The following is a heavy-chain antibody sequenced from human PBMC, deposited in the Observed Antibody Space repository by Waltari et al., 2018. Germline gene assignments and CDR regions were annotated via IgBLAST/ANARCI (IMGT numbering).Heavy chain of an antibody. CDR3: ARRPVSGYDPKEYYYYYGMDV. CDR1: GGSISSSSYY. V-gene: IGHV4-39*01. J-gene: IGHJ6*02. D-gene: IGHD5-12*01. CDR2: IYYSGRT. Sequence: QLQLQESGPGLVKPSETLSLTCTVSGGSISSSSYYWGWIRQPPGKGLEWIGSIYYSGRTAYNPSLKLRVTISVDTSKNQFSLKLSSVTAADTAVYYCARRPVSGYDPKEYYYYYGMDVWGQGTTVTVSS.